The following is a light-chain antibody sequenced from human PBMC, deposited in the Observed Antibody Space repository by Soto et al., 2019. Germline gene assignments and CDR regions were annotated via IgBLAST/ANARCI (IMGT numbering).Light chain of an antibody. V-gene: IGLV2-14*03. CDR1: IRDVGTYNH. CDR2: DVD. CDR3: SSCRGRSLLL. J-gene: IGLJ2*01. Sequence: QSALTPLASVSGSPGQSLTVSGTGSIRDVGTYNHVSWEKRLSGEGPKLMIFDVDTRPSGISDGFSGSKSGDAASLSISGLQPDDETECYFSSCRGRSLLLFGGRTKLTVL.